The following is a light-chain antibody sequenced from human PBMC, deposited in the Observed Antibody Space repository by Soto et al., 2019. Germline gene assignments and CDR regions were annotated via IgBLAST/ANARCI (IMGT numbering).Light chain of an antibody. Sequence: DILMTQSPPTLSVSAGDRATLTSRASQSLSSSFAWYHQQPDPAATLLILNAAASRTGSPARSSGSGCGTELALTISSIQPQDDDVNYYYQHDNRTPWTFGQGTKVDIK. CDR3: YQHDNRTPWT. CDR1: QSLSSS. CDR2: NAA. J-gene: IGKJ1*01. V-gene: IGKV3-15*01.